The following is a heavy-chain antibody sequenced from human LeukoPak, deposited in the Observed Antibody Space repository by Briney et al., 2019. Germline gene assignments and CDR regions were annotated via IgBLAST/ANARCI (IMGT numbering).Heavy chain of an antibody. V-gene: IGHV4-39*07. Sequence: NPSETLSLTCTVSGGSIGSSSYYWGWIRQPPGKGLEWIGSIYYSGSTYYNPSLKSRVTISVDTSKNQFSLKLSSVTAADTAVYYCARDLVVGATSPSSSYFDYWGQGTLVTVSS. CDR2: IYYSGST. J-gene: IGHJ4*02. D-gene: IGHD1-26*01. CDR3: ARDLVVGATSPSSSYFDY. CDR1: GGSIGSSSYY.